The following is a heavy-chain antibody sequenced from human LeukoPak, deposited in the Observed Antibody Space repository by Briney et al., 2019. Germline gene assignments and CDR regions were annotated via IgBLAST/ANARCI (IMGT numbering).Heavy chain of an antibody. V-gene: IGHV3-74*01. CDR2: IKSDGSST. J-gene: IGHJ4*02. CDR1: GFTFSSNG. Sequence: PGGSLRLSCAASGFTFSSNGMNWVRQAPGKGLVWVSRIKSDGSSTTYADSVKGRFTISRDNAKNTLYLQMSSLRAEDTAVYYCARSTYSGSSYDCWGQGTLVTVSS. CDR3: ARSTYSGSSYDC. D-gene: IGHD1-26*01.